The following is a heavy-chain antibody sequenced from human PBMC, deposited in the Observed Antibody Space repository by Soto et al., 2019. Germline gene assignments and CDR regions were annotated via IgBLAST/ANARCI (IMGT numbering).Heavy chain of an antibody. CDR1: GGSISGYY. V-gene: IGHV4-59*01. CDR3: ARDLVLEWYYGLDV. Sequence: PSETLSLTCTVSGGSISGYYWSWIRQPPGKGLEWIGYMYKTGSTVYNPPFKSRVTISVDTSKNQFSLKLNSVTAADTAVYYCARDLVLEWYYGLDVWGQGTTVTVSS. CDR2: MYKTGST. D-gene: IGHD3-3*01. J-gene: IGHJ6*02.